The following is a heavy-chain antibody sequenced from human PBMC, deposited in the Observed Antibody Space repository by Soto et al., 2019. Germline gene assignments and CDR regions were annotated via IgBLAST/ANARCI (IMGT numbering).Heavy chain of an antibody. J-gene: IGHJ4*02. Sequence: ASVKVSCKASGYTFTSYGISWVRQAPGQGLEWMGWISAYNGNTNYAQKLQGRVTMTTDTSTSTAYMELRSLRSDDTAVYYCARDLGPTGIAAAGIWGSWGQGTLVTVSS. CDR2: ISAYNGNT. V-gene: IGHV1-18*01. D-gene: IGHD6-13*01. CDR1: GYTFTSYG. CDR3: ARDLGPTGIAAAGIWGS.